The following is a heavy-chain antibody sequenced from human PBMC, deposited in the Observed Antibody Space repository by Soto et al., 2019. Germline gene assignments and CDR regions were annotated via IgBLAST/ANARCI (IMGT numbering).Heavy chain of an antibody. Sequence: GASVKVSCKASGYTFTSYGTSWLRQAPGQGLEWMGWISTYNGDTHYTEKLQDRVTMTRDTSTSTAYMELRSLRSDDTAVYYCARSNGIAAAGPPFDYWGQGTLVTVSS. CDR2: ISTYNGDT. CDR1: GYTFTSYG. J-gene: IGHJ4*02. V-gene: IGHV1-18*01. D-gene: IGHD6-13*01. CDR3: ARSNGIAAAGPPFDY.